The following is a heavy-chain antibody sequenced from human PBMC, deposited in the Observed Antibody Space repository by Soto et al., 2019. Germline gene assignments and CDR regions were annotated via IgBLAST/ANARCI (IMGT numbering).Heavy chain of an antibody. CDR3: PKWGEVSPNPGGNYYYGMDV. CDR1: GFTFGNYG. Sequence: QVQLVESGGGVVQPGTSLRLSCAASGFTFGNYGMHWVRQPPGKGLEWISSIFYDGSDKYDADSVKGRFTISRDGSKNSLYRQKESRRPEDTAVYYCPKWGEVSPNPGGNYYYGMDVWGQGTTVTVSS. V-gene: IGHV3-30*18. D-gene: IGHD2-21*01. CDR2: IFYDGSDK. J-gene: IGHJ6*02.